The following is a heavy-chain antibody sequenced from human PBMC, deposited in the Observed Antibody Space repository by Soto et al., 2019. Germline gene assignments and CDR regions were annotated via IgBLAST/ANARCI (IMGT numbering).Heavy chain of an antibody. V-gene: IGHV1-18*01. Sequence: QVHLVQSGAEVKKPGASVKVSCTASGYTFTNFGISWVRQAPGQGLEWMGWISAYNGNTNYAQEFQGRISMTTDTTTSTAYMEPRSLRSDDTAVYYCARGGTPIAYWGEGTLGTVSS. CDR2: ISAYNGNT. D-gene: IGHD3-16*01. CDR1: GYTFTNFG. CDR3: ARGGTPIAY. J-gene: IGHJ4*02.